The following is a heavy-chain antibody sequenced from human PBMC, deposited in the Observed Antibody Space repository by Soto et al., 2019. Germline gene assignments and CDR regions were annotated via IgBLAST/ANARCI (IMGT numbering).Heavy chain of an antibody. V-gene: IGHV3-53*02. CDR2: TFSGGNT. J-gene: IGHJ6*02. CDR1: GFSVTSNY. D-gene: IGHD1-26*01. CDR3: ARKPPSSIAGWACCMDI. Sequence: VQLVETGGGLIQPGGSLRLSCAASGFSVTSNYIIWVRQPPGKGLEWVSTTFSGGNTNYADSVKGRFTISRDNSKNTLYLQMNDLRVDDTAVYYCARKPPSSIAGWACCMDIWGHGTTVSVS.